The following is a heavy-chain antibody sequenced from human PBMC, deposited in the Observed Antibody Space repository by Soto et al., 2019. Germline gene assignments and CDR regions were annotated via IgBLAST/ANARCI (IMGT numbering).Heavy chain of an antibody. CDR2: INHGGLT. CDR3: ARGRVTTYYYSGADV. J-gene: IGHJ6*02. D-gene: IGHD4-17*01. Sequence: QVQLQQWGAGLLKPSETLSLTCAVSGEPFTDHFCTWIRQAPGKGLEWIGEINHGGLTYFNPSLKSRVTLSVDTSKNQFSLVLVSLTAADTGVYYCARGRVTTYYYSGADVWGQGTTVTVSS. V-gene: IGHV4-34*02. CDR1: GEPFTDHF.